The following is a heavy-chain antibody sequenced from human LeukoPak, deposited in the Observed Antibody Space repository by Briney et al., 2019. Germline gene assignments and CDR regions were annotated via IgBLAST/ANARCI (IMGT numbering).Heavy chain of an antibody. CDR3: ARGEMYYYGSGSYVDY. J-gene: IGHJ4*02. D-gene: IGHD3-10*01. CDR1: GYTFTSYD. V-gene: IGHV1-8*01. CDR2: MNPNSGNT. Sequence: GASVKVSCKASGYTFTSYDINWVRQATGQGLEWMGWMNPNSGNTGYAQKFQGRVTMTRNTSISTAYMELSGLRSEDTAVYYCARGEMYYYGSGSYVDYWGQGTLVTVSS.